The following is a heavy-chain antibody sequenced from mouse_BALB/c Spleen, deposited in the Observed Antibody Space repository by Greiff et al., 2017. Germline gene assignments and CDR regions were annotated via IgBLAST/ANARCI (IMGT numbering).Heavy chain of an antibody. J-gene: IGHJ3*01. Sequence: EVKLVESGGGLVKPGGSLKLSCAASGFAFSSYDMSWVRQTPEKRLEWVAYISSGGGSTYYPDTVKGRFTISRDNAKNTLYLQMSSLKSEDTAMYYCARHNYGSSVCFAYWGQGTLVTVSA. CDR3: ARHNYGSSVCFAY. CDR1: GFAFSSYD. V-gene: IGHV5-12-1*01. D-gene: IGHD1-1*01. CDR2: ISSGGGST.